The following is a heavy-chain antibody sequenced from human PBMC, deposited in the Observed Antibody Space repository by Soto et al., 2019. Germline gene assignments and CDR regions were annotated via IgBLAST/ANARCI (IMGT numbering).Heavy chain of an antibody. J-gene: IGHJ6*03. CDR2: INHSGST. CDR3: AREMKTVTYYYYYYYMDV. V-gene: IGHV4-34*01. Sequence: SQTLSLTCAVYGGSFSGYYWSWIRQPPGKGLEWIGEINHSGSTNYNPSLKSRVTISVDTSKNQFSLKLSSVTAADTAVYYCAREMKTVTYYYYYYYMDVWGKGTTVTVSS. D-gene: IGHD4-4*01. CDR1: GGSFSGYY.